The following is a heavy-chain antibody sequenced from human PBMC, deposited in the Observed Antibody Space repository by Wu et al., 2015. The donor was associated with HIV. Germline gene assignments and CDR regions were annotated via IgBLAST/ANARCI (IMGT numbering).Heavy chain of an antibody. V-gene: IGHV1-2*02. Sequence: QVRLVQSGPEVKKPGASVKVSCKASGYTFTGYNIHWVRQAPGQGLQWMGWINPNSGGTNYAQKFQGRVTMTRDTSINTAYMELSRLRADDSAVYYCARYTLDTTMVFNWFDPGAREPWSPSP. CDR3: ARYTLDTTMVFNWFDP. CDR2: INPNSGGT. J-gene: IGHJ5*02. D-gene: IGHD5-18*01. CDR1: GYTFTGYN.